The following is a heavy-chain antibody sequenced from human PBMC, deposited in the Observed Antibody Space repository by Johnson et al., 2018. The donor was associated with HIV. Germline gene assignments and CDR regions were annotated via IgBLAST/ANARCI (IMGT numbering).Heavy chain of an antibody. Sequence: QMQLVESGGGLVQPGGSLRLSCAASGFTFSDYYMTWIRQAPGKGLEWLSFISSSGDIIRYADSVKCRFTISRDNAKNSLYLQMNSLRAEDTAVYYCAYPREGRSWSNDAFDIWGQGTMVTVSS. CDR1: GFTFSDYY. J-gene: IGHJ3*02. V-gene: IGHV3-11*04. D-gene: IGHD6-13*01. CDR2: ISSSGDII. CDR3: AYPREGRSWSNDAFDI.